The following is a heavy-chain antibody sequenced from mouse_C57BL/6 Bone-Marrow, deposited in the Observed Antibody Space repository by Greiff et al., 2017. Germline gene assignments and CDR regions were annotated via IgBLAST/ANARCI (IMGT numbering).Heavy chain of an antibody. J-gene: IGHJ3*01. V-gene: IGHV1-64*01. D-gene: IGHD1-1*01. Sequence: QVQLQQPGAELVKPGASVKLSCKASGYTFTSYWMHWVKQRPGQGLEWIGMIHPNSGSTNYNEKFKSKATLTVDKSSSTAYMQLSSLTSEDSAVYYCAREGYYGQFAYWGQGTRVTVSA. CDR3: AREGYYGQFAY. CDR2: IHPNSGST. CDR1: GYTFTSYW.